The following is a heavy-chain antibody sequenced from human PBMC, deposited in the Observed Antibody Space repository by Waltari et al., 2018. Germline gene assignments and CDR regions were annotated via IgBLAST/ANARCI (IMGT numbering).Heavy chain of an antibody. CDR3: ARHLNQWELLPSFGY. Sequence: QVQLVQSGAEVKKPGASVKVSCKASGYTFTSYGISWVRQAPGQGLEWMGWISAYNGNTNYAQKLQGRVTMTTDTSTSTAYMELRSLRSDDTALYYCARHLNQWELLPSFGYWGQGTLVTVSS. CDR1: GYTFTSYG. D-gene: IGHD1-26*01. CDR2: ISAYNGNT. V-gene: IGHV1-18*01. J-gene: IGHJ4*02.